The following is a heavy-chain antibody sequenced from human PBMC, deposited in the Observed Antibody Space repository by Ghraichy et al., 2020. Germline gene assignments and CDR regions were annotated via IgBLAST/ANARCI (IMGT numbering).Heavy chain of an antibody. CDR1: GGSISSTDYY. D-gene: IGHD3-10*01. CDR2: IYYTGSP. V-gene: IGHV4-39*01. J-gene: IGHJ4*02. Sequence: SETLSLTCTVSGGSISSTDYYCNWIRQSPGKGLAWVGGIYYTGSPYYNPSLKRRVTISVDTSKNQFSLNLGSVTAADTAVYYCARSYGSYVDWGQGTLVTVSS. CDR3: ARSYGSYVD.